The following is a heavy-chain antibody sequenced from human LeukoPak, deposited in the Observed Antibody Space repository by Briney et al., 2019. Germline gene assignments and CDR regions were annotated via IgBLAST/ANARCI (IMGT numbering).Heavy chain of an antibody. CDR3: AREYRSGWYAN. CDR2: VIHSGGT. J-gene: IGHJ4*02. CDR1: GVSFSDYY. Sequence: SETLSLTCAVYGVSFSDYYCSWIRQTPGKGLEWIGEVIHSGGTNLNPSLKSRVTISVDTSKNQFSLKLSSVTAADTAVYYCAREYRSGWYANWGQGTLVTVSS. V-gene: IGHV4-34*12. D-gene: IGHD6-19*01.